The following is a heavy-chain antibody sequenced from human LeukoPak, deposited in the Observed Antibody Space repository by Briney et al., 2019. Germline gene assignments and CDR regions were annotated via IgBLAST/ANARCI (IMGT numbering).Heavy chain of an antibody. CDR1: GGSISSSSYY. CDR3: AGTMIRGVIRGPDAFDI. D-gene: IGHD3-10*01. CDR2: IYYSGST. J-gene: IGHJ3*02. V-gene: IGHV4-39*01. Sequence: SETLSLTCSVSGGSISSSSYYWGWIRQPPGKGLEWIGSIYYSGSTYYNPSLKSRVTISVDTSKNQFSLKLSSVTAADTAVYYCAGTMIRGVIRGPDAFDIWGQGTMVTVSS.